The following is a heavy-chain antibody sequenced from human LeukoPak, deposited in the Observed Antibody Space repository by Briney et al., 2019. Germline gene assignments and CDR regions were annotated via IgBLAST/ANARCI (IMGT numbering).Heavy chain of an antibody. Sequence: PSETLSLTCTVSGGSISSGDYYWSWIRQPPGKGLEWIGYIYYSGSTNYNPSLKSRVTISVDTSKNQFSLKLSSVTAAETAVYYCARDMTPNDAFDIWGQGTMVTVSS. CDR2: IYYSGST. J-gene: IGHJ3*02. CDR1: GGSISSGDYY. V-gene: IGHV4-61*08. CDR3: ARDMTPNDAFDI.